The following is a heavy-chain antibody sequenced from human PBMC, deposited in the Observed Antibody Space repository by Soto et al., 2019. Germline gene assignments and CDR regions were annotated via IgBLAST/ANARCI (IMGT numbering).Heavy chain of an antibody. V-gene: IGHV3-64*07. Sequence: EVQLVESGGGLVQPGGSLRLSCAASGFTFSSYAMHWVRQAPGKGLEYVSAINSNGGSTDYADSVKGRFTISRDNSKNTLCLQMGSLRAEDMAVYYFARGSNGYHFDYWGQGTLVTVSS. CDR2: INSNGGST. J-gene: IGHJ4*02. CDR3: ARGSNGYHFDY. CDR1: GFTFSSYA. D-gene: IGHD5-12*01.